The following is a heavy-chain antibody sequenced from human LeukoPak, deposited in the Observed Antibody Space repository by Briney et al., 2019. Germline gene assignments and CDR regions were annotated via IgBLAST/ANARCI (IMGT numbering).Heavy chain of an antibody. CDR3: GGDPRRSRRCCYYVMDV. V-gene: IGHV1-2*02. CDR1: VYTFTEYY. Sequence: ASVKVSYKASVYTFTEYYMHWVRRAPGQGLEWMGWINPNSGGINYAQKFQGRVTMTRDTSISTAYMELSRLRSDDTAVYYCGGDPRRSRRCCYYVMDVWGQGTTVTVSS. CDR2: INPNSGGI. D-gene: IGHD4/OR15-4a*01. J-gene: IGHJ6*02.